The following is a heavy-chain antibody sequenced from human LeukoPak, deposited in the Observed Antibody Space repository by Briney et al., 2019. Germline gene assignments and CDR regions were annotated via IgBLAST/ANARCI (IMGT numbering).Heavy chain of an antibody. CDR3: AKSGYTRFDY. J-gene: IGHJ4*02. D-gene: IGHD5-24*01. CDR1: GFTFRTYG. Sequence: GGSLRLSCAASGFTFRTYGSHWVRQAPGKGLEWVAVTASDGKTTYYADSVKGRFTISRDTSENTLYLQMNSLRADDTAVYYCAKSGYTRFDYWGQGTLVTVSS. V-gene: IGHV3-30*18. CDR2: TASDGKTT.